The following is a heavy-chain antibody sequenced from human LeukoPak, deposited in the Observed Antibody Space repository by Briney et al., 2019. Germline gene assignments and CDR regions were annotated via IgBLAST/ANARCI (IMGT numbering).Heavy chain of an antibody. Sequence: RPSETLSLTCAVYGGSFSGYYWSRIRQPPGKGLEWIGEINHSGSTNYNPSLKSRVTISVDTSKNQFSLKLSSVTAADTAVYYCARGSHYDILTGSSKRRYNWFDPWGQGTLVTVSS. CDR2: INHSGST. CDR1: GGSFSGYY. D-gene: IGHD3-9*01. J-gene: IGHJ5*02. V-gene: IGHV4-34*01. CDR3: ARGSHYDILTGSSKRRYNWFDP.